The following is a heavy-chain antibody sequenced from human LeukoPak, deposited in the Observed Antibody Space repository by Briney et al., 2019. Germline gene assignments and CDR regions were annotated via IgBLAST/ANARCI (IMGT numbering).Heavy chain of an antibody. D-gene: IGHD3-10*01. Sequence: GGSLRLSCAASGFTFSSYGMHWVRQAPGKGLEWVAVISYDGSNKYYADSVKGRFTISRDNAKNSLYLQMNSLRAEDTAVYYCARGLLYGSGSYYKHIDAFDIWGRGTMVTVSS. CDR1: GFTFSSYG. V-gene: IGHV3-30*03. CDR2: ISYDGSNK. CDR3: ARGLLYGSGSYYKHIDAFDI. J-gene: IGHJ3*02.